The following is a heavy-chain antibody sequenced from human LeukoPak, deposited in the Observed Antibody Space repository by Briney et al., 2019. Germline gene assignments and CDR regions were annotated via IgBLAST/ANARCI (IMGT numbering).Heavy chain of an antibody. CDR1: GYTFSDYY. CDR2: IDCNNGDT. CDR3: ARDPSDASPIDY. Sequence: ASVKVSCKTSGYTFSDYYIHWVRQAPGQGLEWMAWIDCNNGDTKYAQKLQGRVTVTRDTSSSTAYMDLSSLTSDDTAVYYCARDPSDASPIDYWGQGTLVTVSS. J-gene: IGHJ4*02. V-gene: IGHV1-2*02. D-gene: IGHD6-6*01.